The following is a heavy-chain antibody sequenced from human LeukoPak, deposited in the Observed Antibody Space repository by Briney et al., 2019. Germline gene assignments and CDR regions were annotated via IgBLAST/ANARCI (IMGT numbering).Heavy chain of an antibody. CDR1: SGSISTYY. J-gene: IGHJ4*02. D-gene: IGHD1-26*01. V-gene: IGHV4-59*01. CDR2: IHYAGST. Sequence: SETLSLTCTVSSGSISTYYWTWIRQPPGKRLEWIGFIHYAGSTNYNPSLKSRVTISVDTSKNQFSLKLNSVTAADTAVYYCARSSGSRYYIDYWGQGTLVTVSS. CDR3: ARSSGSRYYIDY.